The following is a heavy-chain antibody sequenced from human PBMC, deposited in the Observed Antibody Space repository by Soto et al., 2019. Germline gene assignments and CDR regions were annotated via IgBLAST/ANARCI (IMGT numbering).Heavy chain of an antibody. CDR3: ARFFGSGFHY. CDR1: GFTFSTDS. V-gene: IGHV3-48*02. CDR2: ISTSGATR. J-gene: IGHJ4*02. Sequence: EVQPVESGGGLVQPGGSLRLSCVASGFTFSTDSLNWVRQAPGKGLEWVAHISTSGATRYYADSVKGRFTISRDNAKTSLYLQMNTLRNEHTALYYCARFFGSGFHYWCQGTLVTVSS. D-gene: IGHD6-19*01.